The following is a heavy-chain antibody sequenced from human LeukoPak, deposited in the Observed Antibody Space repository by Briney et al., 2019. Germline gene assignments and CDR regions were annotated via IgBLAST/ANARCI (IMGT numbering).Heavy chain of an antibody. CDR2: IIGSGGSA. Sequence: QPGGSLRLSCSASGFTFSSYALSWVRQAPGKGLEWVSGIIGSGGSAYYADSVKGRFTISRDNSKNTLYLQMNSLRVEDTAVYYCAKIVGSRRCWGQGTLVTVSS. D-gene: IGHD2-21*01. CDR1: GFTFSSYA. CDR3: AKIVGSRRC. V-gene: IGHV3-23*01. J-gene: IGHJ4*02.